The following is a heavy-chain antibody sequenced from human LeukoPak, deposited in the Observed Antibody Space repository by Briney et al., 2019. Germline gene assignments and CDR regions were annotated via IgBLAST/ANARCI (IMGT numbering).Heavy chain of an antibody. Sequence: PSETLSLTCTVSGYSISSGYYWGWIRQPPGKGLEWIGSIYHSGSTYYNPSLKSRVTISVDTSKNQFSLKLSSVTAADTAVYYCARTRIAAAGYYFDYWGQGTLVTVSS. J-gene: IGHJ4*02. CDR2: IYHSGST. D-gene: IGHD6-13*01. V-gene: IGHV4-38-2*02. CDR1: GYSISSGYY. CDR3: ARTRIAAAGYYFDY.